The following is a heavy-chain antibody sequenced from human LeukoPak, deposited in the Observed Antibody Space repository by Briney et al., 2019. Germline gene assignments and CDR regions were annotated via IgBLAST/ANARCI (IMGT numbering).Heavy chain of an antibody. Sequence: NPSETLSLTCAVYGGSFSGYYWGWIRQPPGKGLEWIGSIYYSGSTYYNPSLKSRVTISVDTSKNQFSLKLSSVTAADTAVYYCASHLPYYDFWSGYYGTLEDAFDIWGQGTMVTVSS. D-gene: IGHD3-3*01. V-gene: IGHV4-39*01. CDR1: GGSFSGYY. CDR2: IYYSGST. CDR3: ASHLPYYDFWSGYYGTLEDAFDI. J-gene: IGHJ3*02.